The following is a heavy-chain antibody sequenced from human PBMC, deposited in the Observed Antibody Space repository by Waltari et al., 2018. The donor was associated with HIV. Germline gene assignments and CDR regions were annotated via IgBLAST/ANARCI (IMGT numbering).Heavy chain of an antibody. CDR3: AKGSADSRPYHFDY. J-gene: IGHJ4*02. CDR1: GFTFSSYA. Sequence: EVQLLESGGDLVQPGGSLRLSCAASGFTFSSYAMSWVRQAPEKGLEWFSAITNSGGDTYYADSVKGRFTISRDNSKNTLYLQMNSLRTEDTAVYYCAKGSADSRPYHFDYWGQGTLVTVSS. V-gene: IGHV3-23*01. CDR2: ITNSGGDT. D-gene: IGHD3-22*01.